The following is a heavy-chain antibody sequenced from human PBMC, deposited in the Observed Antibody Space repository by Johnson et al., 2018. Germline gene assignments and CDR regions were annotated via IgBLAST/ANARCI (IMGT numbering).Heavy chain of an antibody. CDR3: ATSMAVAHFYYYYMDV. J-gene: IGHJ6*03. Sequence: EVQLLESGGGLVQPGGSLRLSCAASGFTFSDHYIDWVRQAPGKGLEWVGRTRNKANSYTTEYAASVKGRFTISRDDSKNSLYLQMNSLKTEDTAVYYWATSMAVAHFYYYYMDVWGKGTTVTVSS. D-gene: IGHD6-19*01. V-gene: IGHV3-72*01. CDR1: GFTFSDHY. CDR2: TRNKANSYTT.